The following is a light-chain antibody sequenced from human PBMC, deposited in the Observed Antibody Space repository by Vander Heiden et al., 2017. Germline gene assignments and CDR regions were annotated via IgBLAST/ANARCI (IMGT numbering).Light chain of an antibody. Sequence: DLQLPQSPSSLSASVVARVTIPCRASQSISSYLNWYQQKPGKEPKLLIYAASSLQSGVPSRCSGSGAGTDFTTTSSSQQPEDVATYCCQHSYWPPYTFGQGTKLEIK. V-gene: IGKV1-39*01. CDR1: QSISSY. J-gene: IGKJ2*01. CDR2: AAS. CDR3: QHSYWPPYT.